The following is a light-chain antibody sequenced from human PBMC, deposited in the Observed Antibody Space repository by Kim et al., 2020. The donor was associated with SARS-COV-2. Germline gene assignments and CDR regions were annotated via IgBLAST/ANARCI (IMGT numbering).Light chain of an antibody. J-gene: IGKJ1*01. CDR2: AAS. Sequence: DVQMTQSPSSLSASVGDRVTITCRASQDISSSLAWYQQKPGKVPKVLIYAASTLQSGVPSRFSGSGSGTEFTLTISSLQTEDIATYYCLEYNSAPWTFGPGTKVDIK. V-gene: IGKV1-27*01. CDR1: QDISSS. CDR3: LEYNSAPWT.